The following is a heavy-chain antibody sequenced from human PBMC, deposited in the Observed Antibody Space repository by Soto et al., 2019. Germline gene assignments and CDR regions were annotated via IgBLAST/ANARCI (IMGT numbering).Heavy chain of an antibody. Sequence: PGESLKISCKGSGYSFTSYWIGWVRQMPGKGLEWMGIIYPGDSDTRYSPSFQGQVTISADKSISTAYLQWSSLKASDTAMYYCARHLREYCNGDDCYDAFDIWGQGTMVTVSS. J-gene: IGHJ3*02. CDR3: ARHLREYCNGDDCYDAFDI. D-gene: IGHD2-15*01. V-gene: IGHV5-51*01. CDR2: IYPGDSDT. CDR1: GYSFTSYW.